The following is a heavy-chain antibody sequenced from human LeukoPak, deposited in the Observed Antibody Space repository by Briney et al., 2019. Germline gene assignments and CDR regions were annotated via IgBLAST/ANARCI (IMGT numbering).Heavy chain of an antibody. J-gene: IGHJ4*02. CDR1: GGSISSGTHS. Sequence: PSETLSLTCSVTGGSISSGTHSWGWIRQPPGQGLEWIGYIYYSGSTNYNPSLKSRVTISVDTSKNQFSLKLSSVTAADTAVYYCAGRRAVMHYYDSSGYDNDYWGQGTLVTVSS. V-gene: IGHV4-61*05. CDR2: IYYSGST. D-gene: IGHD3-22*01. CDR3: AGRRAVMHYYDSSGYDNDY.